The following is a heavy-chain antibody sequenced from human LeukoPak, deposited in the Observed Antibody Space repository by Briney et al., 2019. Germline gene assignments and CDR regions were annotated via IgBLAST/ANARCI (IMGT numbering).Heavy chain of an antibody. CDR2: INPNSGGT. D-gene: IGHD3-22*01. Sequence: ASVKVSCKASGYTFTSYDINWVRQATGQGLEWMGWINPNSGGTNYAQKFQGRVTMTRDTSISTAYMELSRLRSDDTAVYYCAREPANYYDSSGYSPPRFDYWGQGTLVTVSS. J-gene: IGHJ4*02. V-gene: IGHV1-2*02. CDR1: GYTFTSYD. CDR3: AREPANYYDSSGYSPPRFDY.